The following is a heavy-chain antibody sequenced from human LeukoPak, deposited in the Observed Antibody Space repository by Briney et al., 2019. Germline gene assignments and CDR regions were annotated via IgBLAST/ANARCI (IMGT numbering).Heavy chain of an antibody. J-gene: IGHJ6*02. V-gene: IGHV3-9*01. D-gene: IGHD2-2*01. CDR1: GFTFDDYA. CDR3: AKVVVPGDYYYGMDV. Sequence: PTGRSLRLSCAASGFTFDDYAMHWVRQAPGKGLGWVSGISWNVGSTGYADSVKGRFSISRDNAKNSLYLQMNRLRAEDTALYDCAKVVVPGDYYYGMDVWGQGTTVTVSS. CDR2: ISWNVGST.